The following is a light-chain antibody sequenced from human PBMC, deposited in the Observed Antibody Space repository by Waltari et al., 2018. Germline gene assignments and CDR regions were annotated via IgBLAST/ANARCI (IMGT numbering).Light chain of an antibody. CDR3: QQYNSYRT. Sequence: DIQMTQSPSTLSASVGDRVTITCRASQSISSWLAWYQQKPGKAPRLMIYDASRIESGVPSRFSGSGSGTEFTLTISSLQPDDFATYYCQQYNSYRTFGQGTKLGIK. CDR2: DAS. CDR1: QSISSW. J-gene: IGKJ1*01. V-gene: IGKV1-5*01.